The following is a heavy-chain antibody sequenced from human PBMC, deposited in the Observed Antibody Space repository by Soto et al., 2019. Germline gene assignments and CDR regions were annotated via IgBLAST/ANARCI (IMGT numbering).Heavy chain of an antibody. Sequence: QVQLVQSGAEVKKPGSSVKVSCKASGGTFSNYHFSWVRQAPGQGLEWMGGVIPIVAAPPYAQKFEGRATITADASTTTVSMELSSLRSDDTAVYYCARVLDFRNGDMSHFDFWGQGTLVSVSS. J-gene: IGHJ4*02. V-gene: IGHV1-69*01. D-gene: IGHD7-27*01. CDR1: GGTFSNYH. CDR2: VIPIVAAP. CDR3: ARVLDFRNGDMSHFDF.